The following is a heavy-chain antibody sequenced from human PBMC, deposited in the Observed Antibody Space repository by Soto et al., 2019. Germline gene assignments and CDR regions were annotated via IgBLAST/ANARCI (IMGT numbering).Heavy chain of an antibody. Sequence: SVKVSCKASGGTFSSYAISWVRQAPGQGLEWMGGIIPIFGTANYAQKFQGRVTITADESTSTAYMELSSLRSEDTAVYYCARAAAGGTGARYYYYGMEVWGQGTTVTVSS. J-gene: IGHJ6*02. D-gene: IGHD6-13*01. CDR1: GGTFSSYA. CDR3: ARAAAGGTGARYYYYGMEV. CDR2: IIPIFGTA. V-gene: IGHV1-69*13.